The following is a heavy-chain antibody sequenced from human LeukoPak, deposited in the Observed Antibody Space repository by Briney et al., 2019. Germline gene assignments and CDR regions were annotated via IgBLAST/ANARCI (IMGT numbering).Heavy chain of an antibody. CDR1: GGSFNRYA. D-gene: IGHD6-13*01. CDR3: ARDVLGIAAAGTEGYFDY. Sequence: ASVKVSCKASGGSFNRYAISWVRQAPGQGLEWMGIINPSGGSTSYAQKFQGRVTMTRDTSTSTVYMELSSLRSEDTAVYYCARDVLGIAAAGTEGYFDYWGQGTLVTVSS. CDR2: INPSGGST. J-gene: IGHJ4*02. V-gene: IGHV1-46*02.